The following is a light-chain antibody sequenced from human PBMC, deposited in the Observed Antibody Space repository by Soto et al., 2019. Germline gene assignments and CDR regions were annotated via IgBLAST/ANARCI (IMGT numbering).Light chain of an antibody. CDR2: WAS. J-gene: IGKJ2*01. Sequence: DIVMTQSPDSLAVSLGERATINCRSSQSVFYSSNNRNYLTWFQQKPGQPPKLLLYWASTRESGVPDRFSGSESGTDFTLTNSSLQAEDVAVYYCQQSYATPFTFGQGTKLELK. CDR3: QQSYATPFT. CDR1: QSVFYSSNNRNY. V-gene: IGKV4-1*01.